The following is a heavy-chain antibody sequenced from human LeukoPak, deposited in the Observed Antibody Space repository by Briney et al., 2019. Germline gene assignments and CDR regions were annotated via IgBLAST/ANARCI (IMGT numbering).Heavy chain of an antibody. CDR3: ARATNDFWSGYYIY. CDR2: ISSSGSTI. CDR1: GFTFSDYY. D-gene: IGHD3-3*01. Sequence: GGSLRLSCAASGFTFSDYYMRWIRQAPGKGLEWVSYISSSGSTIYYADSVKGRFTISRDNAKNSLYLQMNSLRAEDTAVYYCARATNDFWSGYYIYWGQGTLVTVSS. J-gene: IGHJ4*02. V-gene: IGHV3-11*01.